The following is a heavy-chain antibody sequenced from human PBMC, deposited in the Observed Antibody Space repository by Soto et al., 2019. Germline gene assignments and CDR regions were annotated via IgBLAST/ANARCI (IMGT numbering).Heavy chain of an antibody. J-gene: IGHJ4*02. V-gene: IGHV4-59*01. CDR3: ALRCMAVVPEY. CDR2: LYYGRSA. CDR1: GDSISSYY. Sequence: QVQLQESGPGPVKPSETLSLTCAVSGDSISSYYCMWIRQPPGKGLESIGYLYYGRSANYNPSLKSRVTLSMDTSKNQCSLTLSSMTAADTAVYYCALRCMAVVPEYWGQGTLVTVSS. D-gene: IGHD3-22*01.